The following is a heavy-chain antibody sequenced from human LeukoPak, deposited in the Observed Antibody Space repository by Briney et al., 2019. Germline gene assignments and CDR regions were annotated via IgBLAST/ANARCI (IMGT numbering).Heavy chain of an antibody. CDR2: IYYSGST. Sequence: SETLSLTCTVSGGSISSSSYYWGWIRQPPGKGLEWIGSIYYSGSTYYNPSLKSRVTISVDTSKNQFSLKLSSVTAADTAVYYCARDGSGSFNWFDPWGQGTLVTVSS. CDR1: GGSISSSSYY. V-gene: IGHV4-39*07. J-gene: IGHJ5*02. CDR3: ARDGSGSFNWFDP. D-gene: IGHD3-10*01.